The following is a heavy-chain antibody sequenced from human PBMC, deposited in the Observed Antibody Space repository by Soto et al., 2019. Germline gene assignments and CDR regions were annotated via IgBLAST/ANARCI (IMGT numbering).Heavy chain of an antibody. CDR3: VRDLSSDSTGFRGYDL. CDR2: FIPIFVSA. Sequence: QVHLVQSGAEVKKPGSSVKVSCKASGGTVSSYAITWVRQAPGKGLEWMGVFIPIFVSAHYAQKFQGRVTITADESTSTAYMELSGLRSEDTAIYYCVRDLSSDSTGFRGYDLWGQGTLVTVSS. J-gene: IGHJ4*02. V-gene: IGHV1-69*01. CDR1: GGTVSSYA. D-gene: IGHD3-22*01.